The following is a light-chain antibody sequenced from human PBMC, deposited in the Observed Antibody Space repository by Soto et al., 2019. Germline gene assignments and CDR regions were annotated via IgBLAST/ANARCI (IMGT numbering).Light chain of an antibody. J-gene: IGKJ4*01. CDR2: DES. Sequence: LLTQSPATLSVSPGQRVTLSCRASQSISSYLAWYQQRPGQPSRLLIYDESNRATGIPARFSGSGSGTDFPLTTSSLEPEVFELFFCQQRNTCPPTFGGGTKLK. CDR1: QSISSY. V-gene: IGKV3-11*01. CDR3: QQRNTCPPT.